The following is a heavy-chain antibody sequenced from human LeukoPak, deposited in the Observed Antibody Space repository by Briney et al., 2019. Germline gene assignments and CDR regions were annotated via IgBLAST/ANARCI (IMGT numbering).Heavy chain of an antibody. J-gene: IGHJ4*02. D-gene: IGHD4-17*01. CDR2: IYTSGST. CDR1: GGSISSYY. CDR3: ARWDFYGDYVDY. V-gene: IGHV4-4*07. Sequence: PSETLSLTCTVSGGSISSYYWSWLRQPAGKGLEWIGRIYTSGSTNYNPSLKSRVNMSGDTSKNEFSLKRSSVTAADTAVYYCARWDFYGDYVDYWGQGTLVTVSS.